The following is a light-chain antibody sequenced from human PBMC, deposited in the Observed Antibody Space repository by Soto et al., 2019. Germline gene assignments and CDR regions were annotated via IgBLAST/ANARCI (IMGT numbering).Light chain of an antibody. CDR2: DAS. J-gene: IGKJ4*01. V-gene: IGKV3-11*01. CDR3: QQRANWPPLT. Sequence: EIILTQSPATLSLSPGQRAVLSCRASQTVYSYLAWYQQKPGQPPRLLIYDASKRATDIPARFSGSGSGTDFTLTISSLEPEDFAVYYCQQRANWPPLTFGGGTKVEI. CDR1: QTVYSY.